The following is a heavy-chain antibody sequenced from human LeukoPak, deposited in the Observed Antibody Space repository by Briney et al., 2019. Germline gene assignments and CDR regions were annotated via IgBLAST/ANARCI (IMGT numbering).Heavy chain of an antibody. J-gene: IGHJ4*02. V-gene: IGHV4-59*01. CDR1: GGSISSYY. CDR2: IYYSGST. Sequence: SETLSLTCTVSGGSISSYYWSWIRQPPGKGLEWIGYIYYSGSTNYNPSLKSRVTISVDTSKNQFSLKLSSVTAADTAVYYCARGASYGSGSYPLDYWGQGTLVTVSS. CDR3: ARGASYGSGSYPLDY. D-gene: IGHD3-10*01.